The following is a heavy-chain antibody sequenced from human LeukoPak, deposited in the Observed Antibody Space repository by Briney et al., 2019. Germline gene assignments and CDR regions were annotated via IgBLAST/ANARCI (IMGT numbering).Heavy chain of an antibody. D-gene: IGHD2/OR15-2a*01. CDR3: ARVSEYYYFDY. CDR1: GYTFTGYF. J-gene: IGHJ4*02. CDR2: INPNSGGT. V-gene: IGHV1-2*02. Sequence: GASVKVSCKASGYTFTGYFMHWVRQAPGQGPEWMGWINPNSGGTNYAQKFQGRVIMTGDTSISTAYMELSRLRSDDTAVYYCARVSEYYYFDYWGQGTLVTVSS.